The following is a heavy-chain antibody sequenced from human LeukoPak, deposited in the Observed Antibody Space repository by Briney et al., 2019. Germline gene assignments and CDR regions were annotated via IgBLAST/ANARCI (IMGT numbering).Heavy chain of an antibody. CDR1: GYTFTGYY. Sequence: GASVKVSCKASGYTFTGYYLHWVRQAPGQGLEWMGWINPNSGGTNCAQKFQGRVTMTRDTSITTAYMELSRLRSDDTAVYYCARVFPLGYCSGGSCYPYDYWGQETLVTVSS. V-gene: IGHV1-2*02. D-gene: IGHD2-15*01. CDR2: INPNSGGT. CDR3: ARVFPLGYCSGGSCYPYDY. J-gene: IGHJ4*02.